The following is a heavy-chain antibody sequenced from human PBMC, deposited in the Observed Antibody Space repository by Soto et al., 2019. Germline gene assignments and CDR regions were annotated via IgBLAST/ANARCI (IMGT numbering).Heavy chain of an antibody. J-gene: IGHJ4*02. D-gene: IGHD2-2*01. Sequence: QTLSLTCAISGDSVSSNSAAWNWTRQSPSRGLEWLGRTYYRSKWYNDYAVSVKSRITINPDTSKNQFSLQLNSVTPEDTAVYYCARGGTIVVVPAAIDFDYWGQGTLVTVSS. CDR2: TYYRSKWYN. CDR3: ARGGTIVVVPAAIDFDY. CDR1: GDSVSSNSAA. V-gene: IGHV6-1*01.